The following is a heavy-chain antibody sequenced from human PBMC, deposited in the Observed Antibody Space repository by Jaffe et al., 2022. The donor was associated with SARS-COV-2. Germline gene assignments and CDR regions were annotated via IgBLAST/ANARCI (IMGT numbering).Heavy chain of an antibody. D-gene: IGHD3-22*01. CDR2: INAGNGNT. CDR1: GYTFTSYA. CDR3: ARDQFGDSSGYYWTYFDY. J-gene: IGHJ4*02. V-gene: IGHV1-3*01. Sequence: QVQLVQSGAEVKKPGASVKVSCKASGYTFTSYAMHWVRQAPGQRLEWMGWINAGNGNTKYSQKFQGRVTITRDTSASTAYMELSSLRSEDTAVYYCARDQFGDSSGYYWTYFDYWGQGTLVTVSS.